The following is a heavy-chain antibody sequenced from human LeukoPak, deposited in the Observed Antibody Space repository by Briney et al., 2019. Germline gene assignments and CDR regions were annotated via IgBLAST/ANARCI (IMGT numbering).Heavy chain of an antibody. CDR3: ARAGDSSGYYPYFDY. CDR2: ISSYNGNT. D-gene: IGHD3-22*01. CDR1: GYTFTNFG. J-gene: IGHJ4*02. V-gene: IGHV1-18*01. Sequence: SVKVSCKASGYTFTNFGITWVRQAPGQGLEWMGWISSYNGNTNYAQKLQGRVTMTTDTSTSTAYMELRSLRSDDTAVYYCARAGDSSGYYPYFDYWGQGTLVTVSS.